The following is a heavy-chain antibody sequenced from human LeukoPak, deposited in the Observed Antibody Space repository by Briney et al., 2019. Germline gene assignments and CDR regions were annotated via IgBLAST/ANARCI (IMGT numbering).Heavy chain of an antibody. CDR2: IYYSGYT. CDR1: GFTFSSYW. CDR3: ARTTMVRGTYYMDV. Sequence: GSLRLSCAASGFTFSSYWMSWIRQPPGKGLEWIGCIYYSGYTNYKSSLKSRVTISVDTSKNQFSLKLSSVTAADTAVYYCARTTMVRGTYYMDVWGKGTTVTVSS. D-gene: IGHD3-10*01. V-gene: IGHV4-59*01. J-gene: IGHJ6*03.